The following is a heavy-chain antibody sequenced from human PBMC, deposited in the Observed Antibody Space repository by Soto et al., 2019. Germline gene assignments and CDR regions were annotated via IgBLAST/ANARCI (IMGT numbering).Heavy chain of an antibody. Sequence: GGSLRLSCSTSGFSFSRSAMSWVRQAPGKGLEWVSSIIGSGTSSYSTESVKGRFTISRDNSNNTVYLEMNNLRAEDTAVYFCVKDRSNCLFLFEFWGQGALVTVSS. D-gene: IGHD4-4*01. CDR3: VKDRSNCLFLFEF. CDR1: GFSFSRSA. CDR2: IIGSGTSS. V-gene: IGHV3-23*01. J-gene: IGHJ4*02.